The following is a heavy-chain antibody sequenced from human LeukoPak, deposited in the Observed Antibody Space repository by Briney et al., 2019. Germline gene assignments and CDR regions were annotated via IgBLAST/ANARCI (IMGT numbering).Heavy chain of an antibody. CDR3: AKDVRDGYNYFDY. CDR1: GFNFNYYG. CDR2: IRYDDTPQ. Sequence: PGRSLRLSCAASGFNFNYYGMHWVRQAPGKGLEWVAFIRYDDTPQFYADSVKGRFTISRDVSKHTLYLQMNRLRSDDTAMYYCAKDVRDGYNYFDYWGQGTLVTVSS. V-gene: IGHV3-30*02. J-gene: IGHJ4*02. D-gene: IGHD5-24*01.